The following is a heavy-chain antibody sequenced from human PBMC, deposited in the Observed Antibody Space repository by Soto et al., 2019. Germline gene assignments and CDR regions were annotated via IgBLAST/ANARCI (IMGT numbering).Heavy chain of an antibody. V-gene: IGHV4-59*02. Sequence: SATLSLTCSFSGDSVTSHYLTWIRQSPEKGLEWIGYMHYTGFSHYNPSLKSRLTISVDTFKNQFSLRLSSVTAADTAVYYCARVRKWNSGGDFDYWGQGTLVTVSS. CDR2: MHYTGFS. J-gene: IGHJ4*02. CDR1: GDSVTSHY. CDR3: ARVRKWNSGGDFDY. D-gene: IGHD1-7*01.